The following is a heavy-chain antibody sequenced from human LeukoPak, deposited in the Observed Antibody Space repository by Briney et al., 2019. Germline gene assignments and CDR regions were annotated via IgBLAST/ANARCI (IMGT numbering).Heavy chain of an antibody. Sequence: SVKVSCKASGGTFSSYAISWVRQAPGQGLEWMGRIIPIFGTANYAQEFQGRVTITTDESTSTAYMELSSLRSEDTAVYYCARDRGGYYDSSGYYYLSSWGQGTLVTVSS. CDR3: ARDRGGYYDSSGYYYLSS. V-gene: IGHV1-69*05. D-gene: IGHD3-22*01. J-gene: IGHJ4*02. CDR2: IIPIFGTA. CDR1: GGTFSSYA.